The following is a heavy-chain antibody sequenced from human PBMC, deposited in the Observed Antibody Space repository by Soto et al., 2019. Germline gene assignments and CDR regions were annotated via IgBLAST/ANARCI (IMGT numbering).Heavy chain of an antibody. CDR3: ARGRRGVVPAAIFGMDV. J-gene: IGHJ6*02. V-gene: IGHV4-34*01. CDR2: INHSGST. Sequence: PSETLSLTCAVYGGSFSGYYWSWIRQPPGKGLEWIGEINHSGSTNYNPSLKSRVTISVDTSKNQFSLKLSSVTAADTAVYYCARGRRGVVPAAIFGMDVWGQGTTVTVSS. D-gene: IGHD2-2*01. CDR1: GGSFSGYY.